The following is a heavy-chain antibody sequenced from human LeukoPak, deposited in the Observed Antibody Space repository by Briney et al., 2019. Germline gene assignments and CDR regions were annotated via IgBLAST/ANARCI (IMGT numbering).Heavy chain of an antibody. CDR3: ARDTGTITAQGYCSGGSCYSNY. Sequence: APVKVSCKASGYMFTSYGISWVRQAPGQGLEWMGWISPYNVNTKYAQKFQGRVTMTSDTSTSTTHLELRSLRSDDTAVYYCARDTGTITAQGYCSGGSCYSNYWGQGTLVTVSS. V-gene: IGHV1-18*01. CDR2: ISPYNVNT. J-gene: IGHJ4*02. D-gene: IGHD2-15*01. CDR1: GYMFTSYG.